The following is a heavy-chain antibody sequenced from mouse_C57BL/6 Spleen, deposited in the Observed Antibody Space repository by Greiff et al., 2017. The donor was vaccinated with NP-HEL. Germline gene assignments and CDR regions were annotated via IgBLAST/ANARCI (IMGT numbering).Heavy chain of an antibody. D-gene: IGHD4-1*01. CDR2: ISSGSSTI. CDR1: GFTFSDYG. Sequence: EVQLVESGGGLVKPGGSLKLSCAASGFTFSDYGMHWVRQAPEKGLEWVAYISSGSSTIYYADTVKGRFTISRDNAQNTLFLHMTSLSSEHTAMYYVARNWYYAMDYWVQGTGVTVSS. J-gene: IGHJ4*01. CDR3: ARNWYYAMDY. V-gene: IGHV5-17*01.